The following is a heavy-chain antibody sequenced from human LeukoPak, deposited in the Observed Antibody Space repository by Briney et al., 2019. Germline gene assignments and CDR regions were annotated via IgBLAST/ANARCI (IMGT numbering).Heavy chain of an antibody. CDR3: AKDRSSVTTVGYYFDY. D-gene: IGHD4-17*01. Sequence: PGRSLRLSCAASGFTFSSYGMHWVRQAPGKGLEWVAVISYDGSNKYYADSVKGRFTISRDNSKNTLYLQMNSLRAEDTAVYYCAKDRSSVTTVGYYFDYWGQGTLVTVSS. J-gene: IGHJ4*02. V-gene: IGHV3-30*18. CDR2: ISYDGSNK. CDR1: GFTFSSYG.